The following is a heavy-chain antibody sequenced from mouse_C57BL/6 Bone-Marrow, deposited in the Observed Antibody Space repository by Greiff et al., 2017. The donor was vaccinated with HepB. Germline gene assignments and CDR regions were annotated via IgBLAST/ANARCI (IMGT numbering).Heavy chain of an antibody. J-gene: IGHJ2*01. CDR2: IDPEDGDT. Sequence: VQLQQSGAELVRPGASVKLSCAASGFNIKDYYMHWVKQRPEQGLEWIGRIDPEDGDTEYAPKFQGKATMTADTSSNTAYLQLSSLTSEATAVYYCTTDYYGSSSYFDYWGQGTTLTVSS. D-gene: IGHD1-1*01. V-gene: IGHV14-1*01. CDR3: TTDYYGSSSYFDY. CDR1: GFNIKDYY.